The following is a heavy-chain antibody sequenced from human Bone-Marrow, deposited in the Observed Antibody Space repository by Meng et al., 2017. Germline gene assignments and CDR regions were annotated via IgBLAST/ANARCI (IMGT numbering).Heavy chain of an antibody. V-gene: IGHV3-30*04. Sequence: GESLKISCAASGFTFSSYAMHWVRQAPGKGLEWVAVISYDGSNKYYADSVKGRFTISRDNSKNTLYLQMNSLKTEDSAVYYCTIYIRGHIWGQGTMVTVSS. CDR2: ISYDGSNK. CDR1: GFTFSSYA. D-gene: IGHD6-19*01. J-gene: IGHJ3*02. CDR3: TIYIRGHI.